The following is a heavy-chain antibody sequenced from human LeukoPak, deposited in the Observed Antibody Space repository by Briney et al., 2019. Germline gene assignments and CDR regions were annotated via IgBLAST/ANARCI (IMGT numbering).Heavy chain of an antibody. V-gene: IGHV3-11*01. CDR3: ARVTFGDAFDI. CDR1: GFTFSDNY. D-gene: IGHD2/OR15-2a*01. J-gene: IGHJ3*02. Sequence: GGSLRLSCAASGFTFSDNYMSWIRQAPGKGLEWVSYISNSGTTIYYADSVKGRFTISRDNAKKSLYLQMNSLRVEDTAVYCCARVTFGDAFDIWGQGTMVTVSS. CDR2: ISNSGTTI.